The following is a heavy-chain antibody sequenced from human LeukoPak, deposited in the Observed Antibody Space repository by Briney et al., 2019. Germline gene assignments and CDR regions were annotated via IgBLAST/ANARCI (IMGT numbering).Heavy chain of an antibody. CDR3: AKIRVDYRD. D-gene: IGHD4-11*01. V-gene: IGHV3-23*01. Sequence: GSLRLSCEASGFTFSTFAMIWVRQAPGKGLEWVSSISGSGGSTYYADSVKGRFTISRDNSKNTLYLQMNSLRAEDTAVYYCAKIRVDYRDWGQGTLVTVSS. J-gene: IGHJ4*02. CDR1: GFTFSTFA. CDR2: ISGSGGST.